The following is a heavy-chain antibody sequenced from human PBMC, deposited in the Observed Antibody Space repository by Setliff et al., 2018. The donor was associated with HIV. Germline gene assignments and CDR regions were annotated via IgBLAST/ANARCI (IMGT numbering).Heavy chain of an antibody. CDR1: GFTVSTYY. V-gene: IGHV3-30*03. Sequence: PGESLKISCAASGFTVSTYYMSWVRQAPGKGLGWVAGISYDGSNKYYTDSVKGRFTISRDNSKNTLYLQMNSLRAEDTAVYYCTTGLGHSDFDYWGKGTTVTVSS. J-gene: IGHJ6*04. CDR2: ISYDGSNK. CDR3: TTGLGHSDFDY. D-gene: IGHD3-9*01.